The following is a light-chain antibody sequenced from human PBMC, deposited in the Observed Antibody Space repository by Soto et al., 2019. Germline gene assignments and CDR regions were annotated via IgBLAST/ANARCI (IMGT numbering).Light chain of an antibody. Sequence: EIVMTQSPATLSVSPGERATLSCRASQSVSSNLAWYQQKPGQAPRLLIYGASTRATGIPARFSGSGSGTEFTLTIRSMQSEDFAVYYCKKYNNWPFPSWTFGQGTKVEIK. CDR3: KKYNNWPFPSWT. J-gene: IGKJ1*01. CDR2: GAS. CDR1: QSVSSN. V-gene: IGKV3-15*01.